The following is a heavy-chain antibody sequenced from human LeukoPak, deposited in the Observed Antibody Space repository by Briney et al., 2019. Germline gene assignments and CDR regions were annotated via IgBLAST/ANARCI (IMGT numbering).Heavy chain of an antibody. CDR1: GYSISSGYY. J-gene: IGHJ4*02. Sequence: PSETLSLTCTVSGYSISSGYYWGWIRQPPGKGLEWIGSIYHSGSTYYNPSLKSRVTISGDTSKNQFSLKLSSVTAADTAMYYCARDYYDSSGSFDYWGQGTLVTVSS. CDR3: ARDYYDSSGSFDY. V-gene: IGHV4-38-2*02. CDR2: IYHSGST. D-gene: IGHD3-22*01.